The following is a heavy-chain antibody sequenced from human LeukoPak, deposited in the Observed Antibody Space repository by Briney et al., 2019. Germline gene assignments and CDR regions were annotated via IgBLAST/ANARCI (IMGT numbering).Heavy chain of an antibody. Sequence: ASVKVSCKACGYTFTGYYMHWVRQAPGQGLEWMGRINPNSGGTNYAQKFQGRVTMTRDTSISTAYMELSRLRSDDTAVYYCLVATTGSYYYYYMDVWGKGTTVTVSS. V-gene: IGHV1-2*06. CDR2: INPNSGGT. CDR3: LVATTGSYYYYYMDV. CDR1: GYTFTGYY. D-gene: IGHD2-15*01. J-gene: IGHJ6*03.